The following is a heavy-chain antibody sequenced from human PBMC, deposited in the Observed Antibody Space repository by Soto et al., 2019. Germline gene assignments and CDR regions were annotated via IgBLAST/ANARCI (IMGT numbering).Heavy chain of an antibody. CDR3: ARRAVTTFDFDY. CDR1: GGSISSGGYY. J-gene: IGHJ4*02. V-gene: IGHV4-31*03. Sequence: SETLSLTCTVSGGSISSGGYYWSWIRQHPGKGLEWIGYIYYSGSTYYNPSLKSRVTISVDTSKNQFSLKLSSVTAADTAVYYCARRAVTTFDFDYWGQGTLVTVSS. CDR2: IYYSGST. D-gene: IGHD4-17*01.